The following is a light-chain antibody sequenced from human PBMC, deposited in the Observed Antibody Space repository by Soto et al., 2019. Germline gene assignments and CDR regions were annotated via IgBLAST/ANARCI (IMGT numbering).Light chain of an antibody. CDR2: AAS. V-gene: IGKV1-39*01. CDR3: QQSYSTLWT. J-gene: IGKJ1*01. CDR1: QSISSY. Sequence: DIQMTQSPSSLSASVGDRVTITCRASQSISSYLNWYQQKPGKAPKLLIYAASSLQSGVPSRFSGSGHGTDFTLTISSLQPEDFATYYCQQSYSTLWTFGQGTKVDIK.